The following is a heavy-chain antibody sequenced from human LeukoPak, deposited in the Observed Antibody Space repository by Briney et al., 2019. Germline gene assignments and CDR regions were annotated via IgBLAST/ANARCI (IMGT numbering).Heavy chain of an antibody. CDR3: ARENGFGDSFDF. CDR1: GFSFSVYT. D-gene: IGHD2-8*01. V-gene: IGHV3-21*01. J-gene: IGHJ3*01. CDR2: ISGRSSNT. Sequence: GGSLKLACDASGFSFSVYTMNWVRQAPGKGLEWVASISGRSSNTDYRDSVWGRFTVSRDNAKGTLYLQMSGLRVEDTAVYYCARENGFGDSFDFWGRGTMVIVSA.